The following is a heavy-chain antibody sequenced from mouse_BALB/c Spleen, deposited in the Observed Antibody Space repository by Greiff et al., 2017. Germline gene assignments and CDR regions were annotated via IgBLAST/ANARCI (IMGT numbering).Heavy chain of an antibody. D-gene: IGHD3-1*01. V-gene: IGHV14-3*02. CDR2: IDPANGNT. CDR3: ARYSSGYLYYFDY. J-gene: IGHJ2*01. CDR1: GFNIKDTY. Sequence: EVQLQQSGAELVKPGASVKLSCTASGFNIKDTYMHWVKQRPEQGLEWIGRIDPANGNTKYDPKFQGKATITADTSSNTAYLQLSSLTSEDTAVYYCARYSSGYLYYFDYWGQGTTLTVSS.